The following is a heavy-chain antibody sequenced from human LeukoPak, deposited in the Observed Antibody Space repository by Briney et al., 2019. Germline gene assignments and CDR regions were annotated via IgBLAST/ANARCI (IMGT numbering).Heavy chain of an antibody. V-gene: IGHV1-2*02. J-gene: IGHJ4*02. Sequence: ASVKVSCKASGYTFTGYYMHWVRQAPGQGLEWMGWINPNSGGTNYAQKFQGRVTMTRDTSISTAYMELSRLRSDDTAVYYCARDPAGGYSYEGVVDYWGQGTLVTVSS. CDR2: INPNSGGT. CDR3: ARDPAGGYSYEGVVDY. CDR1: GYTFTGYY. D-gene: IGHD5-18*01.